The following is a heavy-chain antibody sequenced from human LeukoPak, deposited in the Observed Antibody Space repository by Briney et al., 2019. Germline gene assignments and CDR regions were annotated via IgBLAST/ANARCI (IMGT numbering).Heavy chain of an antibody. CDR1: GYIFTNYD. V-gene: IGHV1-8*02. Sequence: ASVKVSCKASGYIFTNYDIHWVRQATGQGLEWMAWMNPKSANTGYAQKFQGRVTVTRNTSISTAYMELSGLRSDDTAVYYCARAGQLWAFDYWGQGTLVTVSS. CDR3: ARAGQLWAFDY. D-gene: IGHD5-18*01. J-gene: IGHJ4*02. CDR2: MNPKSANT.